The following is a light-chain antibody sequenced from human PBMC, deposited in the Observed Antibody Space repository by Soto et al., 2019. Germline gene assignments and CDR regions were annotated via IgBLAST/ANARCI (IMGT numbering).Light chain of an antibody. J-gene: IGKJ4*01. CDR3: QQRSNWPLT. V-gene: IGKV3-11*01. CDR1: QSVSSY. Sequence: EIVLPQSPATLSLSPGERANLSCRASQSVSSYLAWYQQKPGQAPRLLIYDASNRATGIPARFSGSGSGTDFTLTISSLEPEDFAVYYCQQRSNWPLTFGGGTKMEIK. CDR2: DAS.